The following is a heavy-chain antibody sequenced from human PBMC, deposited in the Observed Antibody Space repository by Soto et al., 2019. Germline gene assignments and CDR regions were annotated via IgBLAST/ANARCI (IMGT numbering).Heavy chain of an antibody. V-gene: IGHV3-30*18. CDR3: TKAGGNGWYFDL. CDR2: ISYDGSNK. D-gene: IGHD3-16*01. Sequence: QVQLVESGGGVVQPGRSLRLSCAASGFTFSSYGMHWVRQAPGKGLEWVAVISYDGSNKYYADSVKGRFTISRDNSKNPVYLKMNSLRAEDTAVYYCTKAGGNGWYFDLWGRGTLVTVSS. CDR1: GFTFSSYG. J-gene: IGHJ2*01.